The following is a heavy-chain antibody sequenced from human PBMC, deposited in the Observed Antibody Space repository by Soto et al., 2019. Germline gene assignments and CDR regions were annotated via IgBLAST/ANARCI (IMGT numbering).Heavy chain of an antibody. Sequence: PGGSLRLSCAAPGITFSSSAMHWVRQAPGKGLERVAVISYDSSNKNFADSVKGRFTISRDNAKNTLYLQMNSLRAEDTAVYYCARMGNSYYDFWSGYRQPDYYYYYGMDVWGQGTTVTVSS. CDR1: GITFSSSA. J-gene: IGHJ6*02. V-gene: IGHV3-30-3*01. CDR3: ARMGNSYYDFWSGYRQPDYYYYYGMDV. D-gene: IGHD3-3*01. CDR2: ISYDSSNK.